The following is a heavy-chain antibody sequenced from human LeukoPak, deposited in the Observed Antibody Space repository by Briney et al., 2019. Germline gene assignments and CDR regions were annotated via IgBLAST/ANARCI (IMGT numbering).Heavy chain of an antibody. CDR2: IIPIFGTA. D-gene: IGHD3-3*01. CDR1: GGTFSSYA. Sequence: SVKVSCKASGGTFSSYAISWVRQAPGQGLEWMGGIIPIFGTANYAQKFQGRVTITADKSTSTAYMELSSLRSEDTALYYCARTEGREWLSPFDYWGQGTLVTVSS. CDR3: ARTEGREWLSPFDY. J-gene: IGHJ4*02. V-gene: IGHV1-69*06.